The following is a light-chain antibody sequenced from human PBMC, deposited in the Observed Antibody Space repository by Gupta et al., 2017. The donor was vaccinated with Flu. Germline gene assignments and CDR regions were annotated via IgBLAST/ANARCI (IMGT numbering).Light chain of an antibody. Sequence: DIVMTQSPDSLAVSLGERATINCKSSQSVLYSSNNKNYLAWYQQKPGQPPKLLIYWASTRESGVPDRFSGRGSVTDFTLTISSLQAEDVAVYYCQQYDSTPYSFGQWTKLEIK. CDR3: QQYDSTPYS. J-gene: IGKJ2*03. CDR1: QSVLYSSNNKNY. V-gene: IGKV4-1*01. CDR2: WAS.